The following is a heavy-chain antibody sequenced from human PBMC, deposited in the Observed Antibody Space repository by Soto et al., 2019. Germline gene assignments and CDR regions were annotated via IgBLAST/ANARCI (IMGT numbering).Heavy chain of an antibody. J-gene: IGHJ4*02. CDR1: GGSISSSSYY. V-gene: IGHV4-39*01. CDR2: IYYSGST. Sequence: SETLSLTCTVSGGSISSSSYYWGWIRQPPGKGLEWIGSIYYSGSTYYNPSLKSRVTISVDTSKNQFSLKLSSVTAADTPVSFSTSLKAAAVYWGQGTLITVAS. CDR3: TSLKAAAVY. D-gene: IGHD6-13*01.